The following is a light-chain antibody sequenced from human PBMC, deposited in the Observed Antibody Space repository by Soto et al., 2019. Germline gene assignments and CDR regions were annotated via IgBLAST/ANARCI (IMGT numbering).Light chain of an antibody. CDR2: WAS. CDR3: QQYYSPPLT. J-gene: IGKJ4*01. Sequence: DIVMTQSPDSLAVSLGERATFNCNSSQTIFHNSNKKNYLAWYQQKPGQSPKLLLYWASTRESGVPDRFSGSGSGTVFTLTISSLQAEDVAVYYCQQYYSPPLTFGGGTKVEIK. V-gene: IGKV4-1*01. CDR1: QTIFHNSNKKNY.